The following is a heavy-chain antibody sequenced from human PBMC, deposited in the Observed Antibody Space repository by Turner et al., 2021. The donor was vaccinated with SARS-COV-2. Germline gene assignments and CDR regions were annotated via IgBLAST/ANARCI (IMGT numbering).Heavy chain of an antibody. Sequence: QLQLQESGPGLVKPSEPLSPSCTVPGGSISSSSYCWGWVRQPPGKGLEWIGSMYYRGSTYYNPSLKSRVTISVDTSKNQFSRKLSSVTAADTAVYYCARSRLSGVDDYWGQGTLVTVSS. CDR3: ARSRLSGVDDY. D-gene: IGHD3-3*01. J-gene: IGHJ4*02. CDR2: MYYRGST. V-gene: IGHV4-39*01. CDR1: GGSISSSSYC.